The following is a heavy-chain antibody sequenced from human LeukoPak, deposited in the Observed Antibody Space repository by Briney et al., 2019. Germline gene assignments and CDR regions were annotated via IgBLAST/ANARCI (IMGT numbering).Heavy chain of an antibody. CDR3: ARSTGNYYYYYYMDV. Sequence: ASVKLSCKASGYTFTSYDINWVRQATGQGLEWMGWMNPNSGNTGYAQKFQGRVTMTRNTSISTAYMELSSLRSEDTAVYYCARSTGNYYYYYYMDVWGKGTTVTISS. CDR1: GYTFTSYD. D-gene: IGHD1-14*01. J-gene: IGHJ6*03. CDR2: MNPNSGNT. V-gene: IGHV1-8*01.